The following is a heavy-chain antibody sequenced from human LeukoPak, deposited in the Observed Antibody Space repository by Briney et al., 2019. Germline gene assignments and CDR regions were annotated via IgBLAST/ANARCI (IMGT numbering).Heavy chain of an antibody. D-gene: IGHD6-6*01. J-gene: IGHJ4*02. CDR2: IKQDGTEK. CDR3: ARDGRPDY. CDR1: GFTFSSYW. V-gene: IGHV3-7*04. Sequence: GGSLRLSCAASGFTFSSYWMSWVRQAPGEGLEWVANIKQDGTEKYYMDSVKGRFSISRDNAKNPLYLQMNALRAEDTAVYYCARDGRPDYWGQGTLVTVST.